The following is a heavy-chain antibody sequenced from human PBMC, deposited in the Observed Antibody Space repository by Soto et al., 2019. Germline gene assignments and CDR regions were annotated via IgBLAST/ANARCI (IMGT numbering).Heavy chain of an antibody. D-gene: IGHD2-15*01. Sequence: EVQLVESGGGLVKPGGSLRLSCAASGFTFSSYSMNWVRQAPGKGLEWVSSISSSSSYIYYADSVKGRFTISRDNAKNSLYLQMNSLRAEDTAVYYCARGCRLEMSCYDAFDIWGQGTMVTVSS. CDR1: GFTFSSYS. J-gene: IGHJ3*02. CDR3: ARGCRLEMSCYDAFDI. CDR2: ISSSSSYI. V-gene: IGHV3-21*01.